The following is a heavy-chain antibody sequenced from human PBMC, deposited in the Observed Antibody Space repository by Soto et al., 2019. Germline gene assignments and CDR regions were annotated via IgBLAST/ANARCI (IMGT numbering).Heavy chain of an antibody. CDR2: IYYSGST. J-gene: IGHJ4*02. Sequence: PSETLSLTCTVSGGSISSGGYYWSWIRQHPGKGLEWIGYIYYSGSTYYNPSLKSRVTISVDTSKNQFSLKLSSVTAADTAVYYCAIFRTGYYLTTDYWGQGTLVTVSS. D-gene: IGHD3-9*01. CDR3: AIFRTGYYLTTDY. CDR1: GGSISSGGYY. V-gene: IGHV4-31*03.